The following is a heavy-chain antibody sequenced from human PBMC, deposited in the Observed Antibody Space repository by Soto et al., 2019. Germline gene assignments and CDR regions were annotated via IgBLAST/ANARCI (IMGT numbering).Heavy chain of an antibody. Sequence: GGSLRLSCATSGFVFTNYAMNWVRQAPGKGLEWVSAITSSGESAFYAESERGRFTISRDNSLNTLYLQMRSLRPEDTAVYYCAHPRGYGVFDAVDIWGQGIMVTVSS. CDR2: ITSSGESA. D-gene: IGHD4-17*01. CDR1: GFVFTNYA. CDR3: AHPRGYGVFDAVDI. V-gene: IGHV3-23*01. J-gene: IGHJ3*02.